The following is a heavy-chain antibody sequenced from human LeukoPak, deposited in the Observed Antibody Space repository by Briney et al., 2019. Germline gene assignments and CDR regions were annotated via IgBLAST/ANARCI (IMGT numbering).Heavy chain of an antibody. CDR3: ARAQTTLLLDY. J-gene: IGHJ4*02. V-gene: IGHV1-18*01. Sequence: GASVKVSCKASGYIFTSYGIIWVRHAPGQGLQWMGWISAHNGNTNYAQKLQGRVTMTTDTSTSTVYMELRSLRSDATAVYYCARAQTTLLLDYWGQGTLVTVSS. CDR2: ISAHNGNT. D-gene: IGHD4-11*01. CDR1: GYIFTSYG.